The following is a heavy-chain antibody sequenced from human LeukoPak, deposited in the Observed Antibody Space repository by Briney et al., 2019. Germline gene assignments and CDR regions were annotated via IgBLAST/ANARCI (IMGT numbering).Heavy chain of an antibody. J-gene: IGHJ4*02. D-gene: IGHD3-22*01. CDR1: GFTFDDYA. Sequence: GRSLRLSCAASGFTFDDYAMHWVRQAPGKGLEWVSGISWNSGSIGYADSVKGRFTISRDNAKNSLYLQMNSLSAEDMALYYCAKLGDSSGSFDYWGQGTLVTVSS. CDR2: ISWNSGSI. CDR3: AKLGDSSGSFDY. V-gene: IGHV3-9*03.